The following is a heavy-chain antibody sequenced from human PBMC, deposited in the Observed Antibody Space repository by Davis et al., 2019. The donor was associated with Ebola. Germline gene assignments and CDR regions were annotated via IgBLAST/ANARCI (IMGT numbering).Heavy chain of an antibody. Sequence: AASVKVSCKASGYTFTSYYMHWVRQAPGQGLEWMGIINPSDGNTNYAQKFQGRVTMTRDPSTTTVYMELSSLRSEDTAVYYCARDDTGYSSNLGRFRDHPFDLWGQGTMVTVSS. CDR3: ARDDTGYSSNLGRFRDHPFDL. V-gene: IGHV1-46*01. J-gene: IGHJ3*01. CDR1: GYTFTSYY. D-gene: IGHD4-11*01. CDR2: INPSDGNT.